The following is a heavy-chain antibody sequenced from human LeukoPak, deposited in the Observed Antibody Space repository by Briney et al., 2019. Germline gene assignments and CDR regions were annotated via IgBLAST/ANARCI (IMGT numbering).Heavy chain of an antibody. CDR3: ARDPSDYYDY. CDR1: GGSFSGYY. J-gene: IGHJ4*02. Sequence: SETLSLTCAVYGGSFSGYYWSWIRRPPGKGLEWIGYIYYSGSTNYNPSLKSRVTISVDTSKNQFSLKLSSVTAADTAVYYCARDPSDYYDYWGQGTLVTVSS. D-gene: IGHD6-19*01. CDR2: IYYSGST. V-gene: IGHV4-59*01.